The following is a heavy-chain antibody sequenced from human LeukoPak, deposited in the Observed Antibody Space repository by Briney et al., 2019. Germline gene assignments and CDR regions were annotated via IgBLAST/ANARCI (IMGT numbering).Heavy chain of an antibody. J-gene: IGHJ5*02. CDR1: GFTVSSNY. Sequence: GGSLRLSCAASGFTVSSNYMSWVRQAPGKGLEWVSVIYSGGSAYYADSVKGRFTISRDNSKNTLYLQMNSLRAEDTAVYYCARTVSYSSSWYGLWWFDPWGQGTLVTVSS. CDR2: IYSGGSA. V-gene: IGHV3-66*01. D-gene: IGHD6-13*01. CDR3: ARTVSYSSSWYGLWWFDP.